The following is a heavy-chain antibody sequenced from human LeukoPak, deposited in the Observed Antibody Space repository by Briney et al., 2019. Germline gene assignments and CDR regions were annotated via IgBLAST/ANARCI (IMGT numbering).Heavy chain of an antibody. Sequence: SETLSLTCTVSGGSISSYYWSWIRQPPGKGLEWIGYIYYSGSTNYNPSLKSRVTISVDTSKNQFSLKLSSVTAADTAVYYCARGYCSSTSCYSLEAFDIWGQGTIVTVSS. D-gene: IGHD2-2*02. CDR3: ARGYCSSTSCYSLEAFDI. J-gene: IGHJ3*02. CDR2: IYYSGST. V-gene: IGHV4-59*01. CDR1: GGSISSYY.